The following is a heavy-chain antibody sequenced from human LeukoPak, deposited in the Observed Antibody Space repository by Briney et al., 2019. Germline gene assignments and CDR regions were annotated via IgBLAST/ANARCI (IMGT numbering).Heavy chain of an antibody. CDR3: ARRITYAFDI. J-gene: IGHJ3*02. CDR2: IIPIFGTA. D-gene: IGHD3-10*01. V-gene: IGHV1-69*05. CDR1: GYTFTGYY. Sequence: SVKVSCKASGYTFTGYYMHWVRQAPGQGLEWMGGIIPIFGTANYAQKFQGRVTITTDESTSTAYMELSSLRSEDTAVYYCARRITYAFDIWGQGTMVTVSS.